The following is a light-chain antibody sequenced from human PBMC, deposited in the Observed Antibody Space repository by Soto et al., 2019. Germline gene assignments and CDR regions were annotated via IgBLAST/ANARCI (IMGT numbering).Light chain of an antibody. V-gene: IGKV1-5*01. CDR3: QQYNNYSPT. J-gene: IGKJ1*01. CDR1: QSITNW. CDR2: DAS. Sequence: DIQMTQSPSTLSAYVGDRVTITCRASQSITNWVAWYQQKPGKAPKLLIYDASNVESGVPSRFSGGGSGTDFTPTVSSLQPDDFATYYCQQYNNYSPTFGQGTKVEV.